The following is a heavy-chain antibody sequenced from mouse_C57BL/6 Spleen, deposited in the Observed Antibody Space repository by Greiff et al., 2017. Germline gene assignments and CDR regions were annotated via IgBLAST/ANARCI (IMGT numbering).Heavy chain of an antibody. V-gene: IGHV5-9-1*02. Sequence: EVHLVESGEGLVKPGGSLKLSCAASGFTFSSYAMSWVRQTPEKRLEWVAYISSGGDYIYYADTVKGRFTISSDNARNTLYLQMSSLKSEDTAMYYCTRGGYYSKGGAMDYWGQGTSVTVSS. J-gene: IGHJ4*01. D-gene: IGHD2-5*01. CDR3: TRGGYYSKGGAMDY. CDR2: ISSGGDYI. CDR1: GFTFSSYA.